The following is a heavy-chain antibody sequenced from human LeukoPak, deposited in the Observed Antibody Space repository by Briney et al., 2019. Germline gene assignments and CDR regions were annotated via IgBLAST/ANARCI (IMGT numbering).Heavy chain of an antibody. CDR3: ARDSSSGWSSSDY. CDR2: IYYSGST. J-gene: IGHJ4*02. D-gene: IGHD6-19*01. V-gene: IGHV4-39*07. Sequence: PSEALSLTCTVSGGSISSSSYYWGWIRQPPGKGLEWIGSIYYSGSTYYNPSLKSRVTISVDTSKNQFSLKLSSVTAADTAVYYCARDSSSGWSSSDYRGQGTLVTVSS. CDR1: GGSISSSSYY.